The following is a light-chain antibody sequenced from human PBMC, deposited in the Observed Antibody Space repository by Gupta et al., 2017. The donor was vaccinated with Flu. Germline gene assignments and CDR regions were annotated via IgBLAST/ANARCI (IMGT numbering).Light chain of an antibody. CDR1: PLPDEY. J-gene: IGLJ7*01. CDR2: KDR. CDR3: AAGDRSGTYCV. V-gene: IGLV3-25*02. Sequence: YELTQPPSLSGSPGQTARITCSGEPLPDEYVYWYQQKPGQAPVLVIYKDRERPPGIPDRFSGSNSGTTVTLTISGVQAEDEADYYCAAGDRSGTYCVFGGGTQLTVL.